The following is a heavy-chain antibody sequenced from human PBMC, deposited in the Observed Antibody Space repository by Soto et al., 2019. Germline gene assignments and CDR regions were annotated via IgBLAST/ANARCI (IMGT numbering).Heavy chain of an antibody. CDR2: ISPDGVHA. J-gene: IGHJ4*02. V-gene: IGHV1-46*01. CDR3: ATRDPGHY. Sequence: GASVNVSCKPCGSTFTTYYIHWLRQAPGQGPQWMGIISPDGVHASYAQKFQGRVTMTRDTSTSTVYMELSSLRSGDTAVYYCATRDPGHYWGQGTLVTVSS. CDR1: GSTFTTYY.